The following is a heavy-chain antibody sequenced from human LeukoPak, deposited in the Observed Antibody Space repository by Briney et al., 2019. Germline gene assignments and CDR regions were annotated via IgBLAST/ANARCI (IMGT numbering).Heavy chain of an antibody. Sequence: GGSLRLSCAASGFTFSSNWMHWVRQAPGKGLVWVSRINEDGSTTNYADSVKGRSTIFRDNAKNTLYLQMNCLRAEDTAVYYCVRDLGGRSGHWGQGTLVTVSS. CDR3: VRDLGGRSGH. CDR2: INEDGSTT. J-gene: IGHJ4*02. V-gene: IGHV3-74*01. CDR1: GFTFSSNW. D-gene: IGHD1-26*01.